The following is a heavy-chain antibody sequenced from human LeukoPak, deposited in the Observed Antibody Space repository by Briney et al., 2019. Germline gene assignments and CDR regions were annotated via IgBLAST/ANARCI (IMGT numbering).Heavy chain of an antibody. Sequence: SQTLSLTCTVSGGSISSGSYYCSWIRQPPGKTLEWIGHIYTSGSTSYNPSLQSRVTISVDTSSHQFSLKVTSVTAADTAVYYCARAGGSVGWYGTIDSWGQGTLVTVSS. V-gene: IGHV4-61*09. CDR1: GGSISSGSYY. D-gene: IGHD6-19*01. J-gene: IGHJ4*02. CDR2: IYTSGST. CDR3: ARAGGSVGWYGTIDS.